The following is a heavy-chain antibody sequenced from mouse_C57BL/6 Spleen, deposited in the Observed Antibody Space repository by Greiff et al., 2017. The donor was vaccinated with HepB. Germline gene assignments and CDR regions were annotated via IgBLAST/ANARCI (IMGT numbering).Heavy chain of an antibody. CDR3: ARSLDSSGHFDY. J-gene: IGHJ2*01. V-gene: IGHV1-18*01. CDR1: GYTFTDYN. Sequence: EVQLQQSGPELVKPGASVKIPCKASGYTFTDYNMDWVKQSHGKSLEWIGDINPNNGGTIYNQKFKGKATLTVDKSSSTAYMELRSLTSEDTAVYYCARSLDSSGHFDYWGQGTTLTVSS. CDR2: INPNNGGT. D-gene: IGHD3-2*02.